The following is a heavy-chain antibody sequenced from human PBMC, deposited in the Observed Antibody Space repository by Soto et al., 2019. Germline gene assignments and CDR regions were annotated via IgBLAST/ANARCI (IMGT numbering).Heavy chain of an antibody. CDR2: VFPTGNT. V-gene: IGHV4-4*02. Sequence: QVQLQESGPGLVKPSGTLSLTCAVSSDSISSSNWWSWVRQPPGKGLEWIGEVFPTGNTNYNPSLMSRVTISVDKSKNHVSLNLSSVTAADTAIYYCARRPTAELPSNWFDPWGQGILVTVSS. CDR1: SDSISSSNW. CDR3: ARRPTAELPSNWFDP. D-gene: IGHD2-15*01. J-gene: IGHJ5*02.